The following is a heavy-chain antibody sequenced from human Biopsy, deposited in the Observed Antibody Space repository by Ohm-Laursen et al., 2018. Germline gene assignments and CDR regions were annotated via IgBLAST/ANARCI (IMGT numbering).Heavy chain of an antibody. CDR3: ARGRLRAVARFDY. Sequence: SETLSLTCAVYGGSFSGYYWSWIHQPPGKGLEWIGEINHSGSTNYNPSLKSRVTISVDTSKNQFSLKLSSVTAADTAVYYCARGRLRAVARFDYWGQGTLVTVSS. D-gene: IGHD6-19*01. V-gene: IGHV4-34*01. CDR2: INHSGST. CDR1: GGSFSGYY. J-gene: IGHJ4*02.